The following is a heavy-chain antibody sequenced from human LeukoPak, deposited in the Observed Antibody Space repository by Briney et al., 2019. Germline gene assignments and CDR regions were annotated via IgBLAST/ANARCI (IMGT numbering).Heavy chain of an antibody. CDR1: GFTFSSYW. CDR2: IKQDGSEK. CDR3: ARDPWGGSDDAFDI. Sequence: GGSLRLSCAASGFTFSSYWMSWVRQAPGKGLEWVANIKQDGSEKYYVDSVKGRFTISRDNAKNSLYLQMNSLRAEDTAVYYCARDPWGGSDDAFDIWGQGTMVTVSS. J-gene: IGHJ3*02. D-gene: IGHD3-16*01. V-gene: IGHV3-7*03.